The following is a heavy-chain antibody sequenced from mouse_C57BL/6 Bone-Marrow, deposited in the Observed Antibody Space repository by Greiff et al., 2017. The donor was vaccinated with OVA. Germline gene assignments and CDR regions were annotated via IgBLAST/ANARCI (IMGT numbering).Heavy chain of an antibody. CDR1: GYTFTSYW. V-gene: IGHV1-69*01. CDR2: IDPADSYT. CDR3: ASSYDYGSSYGYFDV. J-gene: IGHJ1*03. Sequence: QVQLQQSGAELVMPGASVKLSCKASGYTFTSYWMHWVKQRPGQGLEWIGEIDPADSYTNYTQKFKGKSTLTVDKSSSTAYMQLSSLTSEDTAVYYCASSYDYGSSYGYFDVWGTGTTVTVSS. D-gene: IGHD1-1*01.